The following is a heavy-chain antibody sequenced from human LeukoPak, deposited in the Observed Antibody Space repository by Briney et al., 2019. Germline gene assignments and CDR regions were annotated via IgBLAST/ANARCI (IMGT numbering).Heavy chain of an antibody. J-gene: IGHJ4*02. CDR3: ASGSYFIY. V-gene: IGHV3-30*19. CDR1: GFAFNNYG. D-gene: IGHD1-26*01. Sequence: PGGSLRLSCAASGFAFNNYGMHWVRQAPGKGLEWVAVISYDGSNKYYADSVKGRFTISRDNSKNTLYLQMNSLRAEDTAVYYCASGSYFIYWGQGTLVTVSS. CDR2: ISYDGSNK.